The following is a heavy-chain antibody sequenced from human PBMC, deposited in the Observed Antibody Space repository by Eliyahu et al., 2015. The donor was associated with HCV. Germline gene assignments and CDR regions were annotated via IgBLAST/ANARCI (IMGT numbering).Heavy chain of an antibody. CDR3: AKRGGGFGEGGWGMDV. V-gene: IGHV3-23*01. CDR1: GFTFSSYV. Sequence: EVQLLESGGGLVQPEKSLRLSCAASGFTFSSYVITWVRQAPGXGLXWXXTISVXSGGTYYXXSVKGRFTLSRDNSKNQLYLQMNSLRAEDTAVYYCAKRGGGFGEGGWGMDVWGQGTTVTVSS. CDR2: ISVXSGGT. D-gene: IGHD3-10*01. J-gene: IGHJ6*02.